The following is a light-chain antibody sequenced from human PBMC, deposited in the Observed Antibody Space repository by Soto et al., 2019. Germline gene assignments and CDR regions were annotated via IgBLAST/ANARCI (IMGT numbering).Light chain of an antibody. Sequence: QSALTQPPSASGSPGQSVTLSCTGTSSDVGRYNYVSWYQQHPGKAPKLMISEVNKRASGVPDRFSGSKSGNTASLTVSGLQAEDEADYYCSSYAGTPFVFGTGTKLTVL. CDR3: SSYAGTPFV. CDR1: SSDVGRYNY. CDR2: EVN. J-gene: IGLJ1*01. V-gene: IGLV2-8*01.